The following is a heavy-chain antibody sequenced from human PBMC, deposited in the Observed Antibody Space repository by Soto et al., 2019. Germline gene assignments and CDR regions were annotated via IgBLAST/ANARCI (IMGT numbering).Heavy chain of an antibody. V-gene: IGHV1-69*01. CDR2: IIPIFGTA. D-gene: IGHD6-6*01. CDR3: ARDSSSSGYYYYGMDV. CDR1: GGTFSSYA. Sequence: QVQLVQSGAEVKKPGSSVKVSCTASGGTFSSYAISWVRQAPGQGLEWMGGIIPIFGTANYAQKFQGRVTITADESTSTAYMELSSLRSEDTGVYYCARDSSSSGYYYYGMDVWGQGTTVTVSS. J-gene: IGHJ6*02.